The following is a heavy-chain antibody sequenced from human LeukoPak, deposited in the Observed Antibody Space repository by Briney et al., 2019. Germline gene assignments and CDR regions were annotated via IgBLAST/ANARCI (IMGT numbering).Heavy chain of an antibody. CDR2: IYRSGST. CDR1: GGSISSYY. V-gene: IGHV4-59*01. Sequence: PSETLSLTCTVSGGSISSYYWSWIRQPPGKGLEWIGYIYRSGSTNYNPSLKSRVTISVDTSKNQFSLKLSSVTAADTAVYYCARDVGDFWSGFQYYFDYWGQGTLVTVSS. CDR3: ARDVGDFWSGFQYYFDY. D-gene: IGHD3-3*01. J-gene: IGHJ4*02.